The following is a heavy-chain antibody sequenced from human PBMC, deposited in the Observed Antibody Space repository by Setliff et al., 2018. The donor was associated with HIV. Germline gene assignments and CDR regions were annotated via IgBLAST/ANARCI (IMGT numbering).Heavy chain of an antibody. J-gene: IGHJ4*02. CDR1: GFTFSTYA. D-gene: IGHD3-9*01. Sequence: GGSLRLSCAASGFTFSTYAMTWVRQAPGKGLEWVSSISSSGGTTYFADTVKGRFTISRDNSKNTLYLQMDSLRVEDTALYYCVRDKDWAFDYWGQGTLVTVSS. CDR3: VRDKDWAFDY. CDR2: ISSSGGTT. V-gene: IGHV3-23*01.